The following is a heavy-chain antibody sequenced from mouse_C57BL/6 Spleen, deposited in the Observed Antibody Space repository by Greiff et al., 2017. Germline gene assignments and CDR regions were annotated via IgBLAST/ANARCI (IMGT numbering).Heavy chain of an antibody. V-gene: IGHV5-17*01. D-gene: IGHD4-1*01. CDR2: ISSGSSTI. CDR3: ATGSNALAMDY. CDR1: GFTFSDYG. Sequence: EVKLMESGGGLVKPGGSLKLSCAASGFTFSDYGMHWVRQAPEKGLEWVAYISSGSSTIYYADTVKGRFTISRDNAKNTLFLQMTSLRSEDTAMYYCATGSNALAMDYWGQGTSVTVSS. J-gene: IGHJ4*01.